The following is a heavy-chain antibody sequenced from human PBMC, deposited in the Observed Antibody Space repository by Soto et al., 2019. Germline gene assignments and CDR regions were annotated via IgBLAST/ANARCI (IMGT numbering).Heavy chain of an antibody. CDR3: TIGSWSGEVFDI. Sequence: QVQLVQSGAEVKKPGSAVKVSCKDSGGTFSTYSMFWVRQAPGQGLEWMGRIIPMLGIANYAQTFQGRGTMTADKSTGTAYMELSSLRSEDTALYYCTIGSWSGEVFDIWGQGTMVTVSS. D-gene: IGHD2-21*01. CDR2: IIPMLGIA. V-gene: IGHV1-69*02. J-gene: IGHJ3*02. CDR1: GGTFSTYS.